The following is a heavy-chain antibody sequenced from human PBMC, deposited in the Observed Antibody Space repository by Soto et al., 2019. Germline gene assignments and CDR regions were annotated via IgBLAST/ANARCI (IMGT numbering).Heavy chain of an antibody. V-gene: IGHV1-18*01. CDR3: ARDKYYDFWSGSYTGFDY. CDR2: ISAYNGNT. D-gene: IGHD3-3*01. CDR1: GYTFTSYG. Sequence: ASVKVSCKASGYTFTSYGISWVRQAPGQGLEWMGWISAYNGNTNYAQKLQGRVTMTTDTSTSTAYMELRSLRSDDTAVYYCARDKYYDFWSGSYTGFDYWGQGTLVTVSS. J-gene: IGHJ4*02.